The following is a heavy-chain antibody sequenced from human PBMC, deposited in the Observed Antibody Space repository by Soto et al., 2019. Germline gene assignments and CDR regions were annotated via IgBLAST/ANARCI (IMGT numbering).Heavy chain of an antibody. Sequence: SETLSLTCTVSGGSIGSYYWSWIRQPPGKGLEWIGYIYYSGSTNYNPSLKSRVTISVDTSKNQFSLKLSSVTAADTAVYYCARAGGYSYGRRNWFDPWGQGTLVTAPQ. V-gene: IGHV4-59*01. CDR2: IYYSGST. CDR1: GGSIGSYY. J-gene: IGHJ5*02. D-gene: IGHD5-18*01. CDR3: ARAGGYSYGRRNWFDP.